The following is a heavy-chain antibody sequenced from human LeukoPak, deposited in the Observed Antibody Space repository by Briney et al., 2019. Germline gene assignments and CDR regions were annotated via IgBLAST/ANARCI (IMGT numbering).Heavy chain of an antibody. CDR2: IYHSGST. V-gene: IGHV4-38-2*02. CDR1: GYSISSGYY. CDR3: ARGSWVRGVVGLDY. D-gene: IGHD3-10*01. Sequence: SETLSLTCTVSGYSISSGYYWGWIRQPPGKGLEWIGSIYHSGSTNYNPSLKSRVTMSVDTSKNQFSLKLSSVTAADTAVYYCARGSWVRGVVGLDYWGQGTLVTVSS. J-gene: IGHJ4*02.